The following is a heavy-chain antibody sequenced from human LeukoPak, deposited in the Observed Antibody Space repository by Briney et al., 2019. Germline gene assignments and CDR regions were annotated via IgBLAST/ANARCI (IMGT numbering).Heavy chain of an antibody. J-gene: IGHJ3*02. Sequence: SQTLSLTCTVSGGSISSGGYYWSWIRQHPGKGLEWIGYVYYSGSTYYNPSLKSRVTISVDTSKNQFSLKLSSVTAADTAVYYCARVRVAARPDDAFDIWGQGTMVTVSS. V-gene: IGHV4-31*03. CDR3: ARVRVAARPDDAFDI. D-gene: IGHD6-6*01. CDR1: GGSISSGGYY. CDR2: VYYSGST.